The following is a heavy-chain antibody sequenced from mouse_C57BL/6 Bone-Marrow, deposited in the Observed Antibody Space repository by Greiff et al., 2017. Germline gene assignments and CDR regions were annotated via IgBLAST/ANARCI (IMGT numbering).Heavy chain of an antibody. J-gene: IGHJ1*03. CDR1: GYTFTDYY. CDR3: ARGGDYYGSLDV. D-gene: IGHD1-1*01. CDR2: IYPGSGNT. Sequence: VQLKESGAELVRPGASVKLSCKASGYTFTDYYINWVKQRPGQGLEWIARIYPGSGNTYYNEKFKGKATLTAEKSSSTAYMQLSSLTSEDSAVYFCARGGDYYGSLDVWGTGTTVTVSS. V-gene: IGHV1-76*01.